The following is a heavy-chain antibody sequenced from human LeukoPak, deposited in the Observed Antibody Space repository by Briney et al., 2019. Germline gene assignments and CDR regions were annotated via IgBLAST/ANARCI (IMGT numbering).Heavy chain of an antibody. CDR2: INHSGST. Sequence: SETLSLTCAVYGGSFSGYYWSWLRQPPGKGLEWIGEINHSGSTNYNPSLKSRVTISVDTSKNQFSLKLSSVTAADTAVYYCARWTYYYDSSGYYRGNWFDPWGQGTLVTVSS. CDR1: GGSFSGYY. V-gene: IGHV4-34*01. D-gene: IGHD3-22*01. J-gene: IGHJ5*02. CDR3: ARWTYYYDSSGYYRGNWFDP.